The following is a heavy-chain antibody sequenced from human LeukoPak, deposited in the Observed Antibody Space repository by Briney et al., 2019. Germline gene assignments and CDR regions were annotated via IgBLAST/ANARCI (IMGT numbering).Heavy chain of an antibody. CDR2: INSDGSST. Sequence: GGSLRLSCAASGFTFSSYWMHWVRQAPGKGLVWVSRINSDGSSTSYADSVKGRFTISRDNAKNTLYLQMNSLRAEDTAVYYCASEERQLWPFMDVWGKGTTVTVSS. V-gene: IGHV3-74*01. D-gene: IGHD5-18*01. CDR3: ASEERQLWPFMDV. J-gene: IGHJ6*03. CDR1: GFTFSSYW.